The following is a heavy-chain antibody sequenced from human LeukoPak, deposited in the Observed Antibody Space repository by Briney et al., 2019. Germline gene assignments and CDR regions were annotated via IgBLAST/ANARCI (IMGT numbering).Heavy chain of an antibody. CDR3: ARDATPNDAFDI. Sequence: SETLSLTCTVSGGSIRSYYWSWIRQPPGKGLEWIGNIYYSGSTNYNPSLKSRVTISVDTSKNQFSLKLSPVTAADTAVYYCARDATPNDAFDIWGQGTMVTVSS. J-gene: IGHJ3*02. CDR1: GGSIRSYY. CDR2: IYYSGST. V-gene: IGHV4-59*12. D-gene: IGHD2-15*01.